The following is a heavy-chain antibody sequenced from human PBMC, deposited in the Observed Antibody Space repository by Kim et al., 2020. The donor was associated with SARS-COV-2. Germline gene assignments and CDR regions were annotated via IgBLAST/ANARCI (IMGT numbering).Heavy chain of an antibody. D-gene: IGHD5-12*01. V-gene: IGHV4-34*01. CDR1: GGSFSGYY. CDR2: INHSGST. J-gene: IGHJ4*02. CDR3: ARGRDGYNVYYFDY. Sequence: SETLSLTCAVYGGSFSGYYWSWIRQPPGKGLEWIGEINHSGSTNYNPSLKSRVTISVDTSKNQFSLKLSSVTAADTAVYYCARGRDGYNVYYFDYWGQGTLVTVSS.